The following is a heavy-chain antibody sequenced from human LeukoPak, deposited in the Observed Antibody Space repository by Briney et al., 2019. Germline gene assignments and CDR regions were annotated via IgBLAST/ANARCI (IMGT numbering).Heavy chain of an antibody. J-gene: IGHJ4*02. CDR3: AAGRGDY. CDR2: IKEDRNVK. CDR1: GFTFSSYW. Sequence: GGSLRLSCAASGFTFSSYWMSWARQAPGKGLEWVAIIKEDRNVKYYVDSVKGRFTISRDNAENSLYLQMNSPRAEDTAVYYCAAGRGDYWGQGTLVTVSS. D-gene: IGHD1-26*01. V-gene: IGHV3-7*01.